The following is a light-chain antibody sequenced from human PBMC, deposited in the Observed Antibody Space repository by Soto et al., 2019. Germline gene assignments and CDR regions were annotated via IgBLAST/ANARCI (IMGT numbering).Light chain of an antibody. CDR1: QSINTW. CDR3: QQYKSDST. J-gene: IGKJ2*01. V-gene: IGKV1-5*03. Sequence: DIQMTQSPSTLSASVGDRVTITCRASQSINTWLAWYQQKPGKAPRFLSYQASSLESGVPSRFSGSGFGTEFTLTIRNLQPDDFATSFFQQYKSDSTFGQGTKRET. CDR2: QAS.